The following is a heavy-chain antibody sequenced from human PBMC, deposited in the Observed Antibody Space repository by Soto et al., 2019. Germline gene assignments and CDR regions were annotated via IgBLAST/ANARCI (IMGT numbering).Heavy chain of an antibody. J-gene: IGHJ4*02. CDR3: GREHYDSSGRYFDY. CDR1: GGSISSYY. Sequence: SETLSLTCTVSGGSISSYYWSWIRQPPGKGLEWIGYIYYSGSTNYNPSLKSRVTISVDTSKNQFSLKLSSVTAADTAVYYCGREHYDSSGRYFDYWGQGTLVTVSS. V-gene: IGHV4-59*01. D-gene: IGHD3-22*01. CDR2: IYYSGST.